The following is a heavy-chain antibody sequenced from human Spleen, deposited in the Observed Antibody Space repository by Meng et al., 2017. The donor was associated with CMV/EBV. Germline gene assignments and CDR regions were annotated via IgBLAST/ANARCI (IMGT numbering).Heavy chain of an antibody. Sequence: GGSLRLFCAASGFTFSSYAMSWVRQAPGKGLEWVSAISGSGGSTYYADSVKGRFTISRDNSKNTLYLQMNSLRAEDTAVYYCAKVMTMGIAAAGDYWGQGTLVTVSS. J-gene: IGHJ4*02. V-gene: IGHV3-23*01. CDR3: AKVMTMGIAAAGDY. D-gene: IGHD6-13*01. CDR2: ISGSGGST. CDR1: GFTFSSYA.